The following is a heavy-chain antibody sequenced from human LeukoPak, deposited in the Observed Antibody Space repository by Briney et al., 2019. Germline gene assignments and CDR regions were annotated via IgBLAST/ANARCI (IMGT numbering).Heavy chain of an antibody. Sequence: ASVKVSCKASGYTFTGYYMHWVRQAPGQGLEWMGGIIPIFGTANYAQKFQDRVTITADKSTSTAYMELSSLRSEDTAVYYCARVVGLTGYSSTWYSGYYYYMDVWGKGTTVTVSS. CDR1: GYTFTGYY. D-gene: IGHD6-13*01. CDR2: IIPIFGTA. CDR3: ARVVGLTGYSSTWYSGYYYYMDV. J-gene: IGHJ6*03. V-gene: IGHV1-69*06.